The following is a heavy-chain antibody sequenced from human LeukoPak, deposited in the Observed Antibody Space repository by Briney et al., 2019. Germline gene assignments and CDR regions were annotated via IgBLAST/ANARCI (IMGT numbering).Heavy chain of an antibody. CDR2: INAGNGDT. Sequence: ASVKVSCKASGYTSTNYAIHWVRQAPGQRLEWMGWINAGNGDTKYSQKFLGRVTLSRDTSASTAYMELSSLRSEDTAMYYCARDGGQFAVTDIYFWGQGTLVTVSS. D-gene: IGHD3-9*01. J-gene: IGHJ4*02. CDR1: GYTSTNYA. CDR3: ARDGGQFAVTDIYF. V-gene: IGHV1-3*01.